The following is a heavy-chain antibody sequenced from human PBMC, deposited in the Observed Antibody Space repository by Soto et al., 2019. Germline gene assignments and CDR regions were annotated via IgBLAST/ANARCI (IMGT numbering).Heavy chain of an antibody. V-gene: IGHV4-59*01. J-gene: IGHJ4*02. CDR3: ARAVPPLEFRPEYYFDY. CDR2: IYYSGST. Sequence: QVQLQESGPGLVKPSETLSLTCTVSGGSISSYYWSWIRQPPGKGLEWIGYIYYSGSTNYNPSLKSRVTISVDTSKNQFSLKLSSVTAADTAVYYCARAVPPLEFRPEYYFDYWGQGTLVTVSS. CDR1: GGSISSYY. D-gene: IGHD2-2*01.